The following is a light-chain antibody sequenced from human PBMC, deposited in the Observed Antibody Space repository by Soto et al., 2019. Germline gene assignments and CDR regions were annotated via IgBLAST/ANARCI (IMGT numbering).Light chain of an antibody. J-gene: IGKJ1*01. CDR3: HQYNHWLTWT. CDR1: QDVTNS. Sequence: EILMTQSPATLSLSPGEGVTLSCRAAQDVTNSVAWYQQKSGQAPRLLIYDASTRATGIPARFSGSGSGTEFTLTISSLQSEDFAVYYCHQYNHWLTWTFGQGTNVDIK. CDR2: DAS. V-gene: IGKV3-15*01.